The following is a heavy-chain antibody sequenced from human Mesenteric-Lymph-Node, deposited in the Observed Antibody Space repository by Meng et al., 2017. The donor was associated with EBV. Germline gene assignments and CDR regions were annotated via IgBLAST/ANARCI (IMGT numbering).Heavy chain of an antibody. CDR3: ASGGVRDPSPPY. CDR1: VDSIRNSNW. J-gene: IGHJ1*01. Sequence: VPPQGSGPRLGKPFGTLSSTCAGSVDSIRNSNWWSWVRQPPGKGLEWIGEIYYTGSTNYNPSLKSRVSMSVDKSKNEFSLEVNSVTAADTAVYYCASGGVRDPSPPYWGQGALVTVSS. V-gene: IGHV4-4*02. CDR2: IYYTGST. D-gene: IGHD3-16*01.